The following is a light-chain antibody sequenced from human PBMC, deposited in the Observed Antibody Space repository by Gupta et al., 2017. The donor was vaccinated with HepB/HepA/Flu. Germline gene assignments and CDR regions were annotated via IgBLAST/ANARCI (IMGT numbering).Light chain of an antibody. J-gene: IGLJ2*01. Sequence: QSTLTQPPSVSGAPGQSVTISCAGSSSNIGADYDVHWYQQLPGTAPKLLMSNNNNRPSGVPDRFSGSKSGTSASLAITGLQGEDEADYYCQSYDSTVKKVVFGGGTKLTVL. V-gene: IGLV1-40*01. CDR2: NNN. CDR3: QSYDSTVKKVV. CDR1: SSNIGADYD.